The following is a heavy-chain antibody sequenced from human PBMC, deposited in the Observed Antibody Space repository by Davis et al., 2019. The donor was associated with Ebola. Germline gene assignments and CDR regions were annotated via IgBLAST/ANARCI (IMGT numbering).Heavy chain of an antibody. V-gene: IGHV4-28*01. CDR1: GYSISRNYW. CDR3: ARMGTGSYFDYYYGMDV. Sequence: MPSETLSLTCAVSGYSISRNYWWGWIRQPPGKGLEWIGCISYSGSTYYNPSLKSRVTMSVDTSKNQFSLKLSSVTAVDTAVYYCARMGTGSYFDYYYGMDVWGQGTTVTVSS. D-gene: IGHD1-26*01. CDR2: ISYSGST. J-gene: IGHJ6*02.